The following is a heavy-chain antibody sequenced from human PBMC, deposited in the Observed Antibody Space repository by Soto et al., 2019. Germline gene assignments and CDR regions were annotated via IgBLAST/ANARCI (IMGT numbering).Heavy chain of an antibody. CDR3: AGLAGGYFFDN. Sequence: QVQLQESGPGLVKPSQTLSLTCTVSGGSITSGGYFWSWIRQHPGKGLEWIGYTYYSGSTYYNPSLTSRVTISADTSKNWFSLKLTSVTAADTAVYFCAGLAGGYFFDNWGQGTLVTVSP. CDR2: TYYSGST. V-gene: IGHV4-31*03. J-gene: IGHJ4*02. D-gene: IGHD6-19*01. CDR1: GGSITSGGYF.